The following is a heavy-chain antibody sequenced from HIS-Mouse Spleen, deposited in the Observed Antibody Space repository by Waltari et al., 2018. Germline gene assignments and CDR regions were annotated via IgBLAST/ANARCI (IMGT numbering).Heavy chain of an antibody. J-gene: IGHJ3*02. D-gene: IGHD6-19*01. CDR3: ARVNGIAVAGTDAFDI. CDR1: GFTSSSYA. V-gene: IGHV3-30*04. CDR2: ISYDGRNK. Sequence: QVQLVESGGGVFQPGRCLSLSCAASGFTSSSYAMHWVRQSPGKGLEWVEVISYDGRNKYYADSVKGRFTISRDNSKNTLYLQMNSLRAEDTAVYYCARVNGIAVAGTDAFDIWGQGTMVTVSS.